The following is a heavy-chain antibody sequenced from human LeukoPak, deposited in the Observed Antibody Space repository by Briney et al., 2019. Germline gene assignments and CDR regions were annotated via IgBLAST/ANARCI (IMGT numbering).Heavy chain of an antibody. D-gene: IGHD5-12*01. Sequence: ASGKVSCKASGYTFTGYAMNWLRQAPGQGLEWMGWINTNTGNPTYAQGFIGRFVFSLDTSVSTAYLHISSLKAEDTAVYYCARDQVVATFDSWGQGTLVTVSS. V-gene: IGHV7-4-1*02. CDR3: ARDQVVATFDS. J-gene: IGHJ5*01. CDR1: GYTFTGYA. CDR2: INTNTGNP.